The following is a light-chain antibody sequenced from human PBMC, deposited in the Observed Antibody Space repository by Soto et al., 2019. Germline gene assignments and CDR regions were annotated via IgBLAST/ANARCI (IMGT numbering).Light chain of an antibody. Sequence: EIVLTQFPDTLSLSPGERATLSCRASQSVSSSSLAWYQHKRGQAPRLLIHGASSRATGIPDRFSGCGSGTDFTLTISRLEPEDFAVYYCQQYGSSPRTFGQGTKVDIK. CDR1: QSVSSSS. CDR2: GAS. CDR3: QQYGSSPRT. V-gene: IGKV3-20*01. J-gene: IGKJ1*01.